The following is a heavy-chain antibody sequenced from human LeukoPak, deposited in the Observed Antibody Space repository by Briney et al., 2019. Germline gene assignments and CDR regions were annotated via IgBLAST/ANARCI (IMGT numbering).Heavy chain of an antibody. CDR1: GFTFSSYE. D-gene: IGHD6-13*01. CDR3: AKGGYSSSWYGVGY. V-gene: IGHV3-48*03. J-gene: IGHJ4*02. CDR2: ISSSGSTI. Sequence: GGSLRLSCAASGFTFSSYEMNWVRQAPGKGLEWVSYISSSGSTIYYADSVKGRFTISRDNAKNSLYLQMNSLRAEDTAVYYCAKGGYSSSWYGVGYWGQGTLVTVSS.